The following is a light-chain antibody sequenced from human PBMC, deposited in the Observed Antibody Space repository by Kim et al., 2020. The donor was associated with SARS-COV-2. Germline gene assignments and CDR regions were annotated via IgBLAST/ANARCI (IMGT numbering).Light chain of an antibody. CDR3: QQHHSFPLT. J-gene: IGKJ4*01. Sequence: SASVGDTATITCRDSQGINSNLAWYQQRPGKAPNLLIYSAFTLHSGVPSRFSGSGSGTDFTLTITSLQPEDFATYHCQQHHSFPLTFGGGTKLEIK. V-gene: IGKV1-9*01. CDR1: QGINSN. CDR2: SAF.